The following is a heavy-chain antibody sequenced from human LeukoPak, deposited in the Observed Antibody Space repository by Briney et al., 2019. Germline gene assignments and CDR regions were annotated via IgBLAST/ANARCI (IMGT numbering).Heavy chain of an antibody. Sequence: PGGSLRLSCAASGFTFSSYGMHWVRQAPGKGLEWVAVISYDGSNKYYADSVKGRFTISRDNSKNTLYLQMNSLRAEDTAVYYCAKDLRGATGGTFFDYWGQGTLVTVSS. D-gene: IGHD1-26*01. CDR3: AKDLRGATGGTFFDY. J-gene: IGHJ4*02. V-gene: IGHV3-30*18. CDR2: ISYDGSNK. CDR1: GFTFSSYG.